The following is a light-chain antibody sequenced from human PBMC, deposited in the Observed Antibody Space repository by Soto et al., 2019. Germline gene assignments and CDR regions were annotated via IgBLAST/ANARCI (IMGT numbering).Light chain of an antibody. V-gene: IGLV2-8*01. J-gene: IGLJ2*01. Sequence: QSALTQPPSASGSPGQSVTISCTGTSSDVGGYNYVSWYQQHPGKAPKLMIYEVNKRPSGVTDRFSGSKSGNTASLTVSGLQAEDDAHYYCSSFAGSNNLVFGGGTKLTVL. CDR1: SSDVGGYNY. CDR2: EVN. CDR3: SSFAGSNNLV.